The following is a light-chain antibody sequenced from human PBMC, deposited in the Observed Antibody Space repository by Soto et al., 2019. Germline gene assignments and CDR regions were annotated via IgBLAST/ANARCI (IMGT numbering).Light chain of an antibody. V-gene: IGKV3-20*01. CDR1: QNVSTNY. CDR3: QQYGSLSWT. J-gene: IGKJ1*01. CDR2: FAS. Sequence: EIVLTQSPGTLSLSTGERATLSCRASQNVSTNYLAWYQHKPGQAPSILIFFASARATGIPTRFSGSGSGTDFTLTISSLEPEDFAVYYCQQYGSLSWTFGQGTQV.